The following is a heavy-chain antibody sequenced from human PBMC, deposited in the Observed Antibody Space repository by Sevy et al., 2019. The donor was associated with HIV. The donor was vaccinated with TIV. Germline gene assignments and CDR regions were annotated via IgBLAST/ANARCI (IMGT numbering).Heavy chain of an antibody. D-gene: IGHD3-3*01. Sequence: GGSLRLSCTASGFTFRDYGMNWVRQAPGKGLEWVAFIRSKRYGETTQYAASVTGRFSISRDDLKNTVYLQMNGLEVDDTGLYFCARWNSDFWSGYSYFENWGQGTLVTVSS. CDR3: ARWNSDFWSGYSYFEN. V-gene: IGHV3-49*04. CDR1: GFTFRDYG. CDR2: IRSKRYGETT. J-gene: IGHJ4*02.